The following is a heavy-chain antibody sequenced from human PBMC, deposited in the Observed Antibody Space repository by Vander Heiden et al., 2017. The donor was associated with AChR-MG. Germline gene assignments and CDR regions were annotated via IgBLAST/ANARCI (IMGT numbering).Heavy chain of an antibody. CDR2: ISGSGGST. CDR3: ANGGAVTTLFDY. D-gene: IGHD4-17*01. CDR1: GFTFSSYA. J-gene: IGHJ4*02. V-gene: IGHV3-23*01. Sequence: EVQLLESGGGLVQPGGSLRLSCAASGFTFSSYAMSWVRQAPGKGLEWVSAISGSGGSTYYADSVKGRFTISRDNSKNTLYLQMNSLRAEDTAVYYCANGGAVTTLFDYWGQGTLVTVSS.